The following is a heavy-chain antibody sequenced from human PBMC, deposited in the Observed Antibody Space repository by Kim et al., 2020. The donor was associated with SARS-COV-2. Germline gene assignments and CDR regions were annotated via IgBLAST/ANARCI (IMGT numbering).Heavy chain of an antibody. CDR1: GFTFSSYG. CDR2: ISYDGSNK. Sequence: GGSLRLSCAASGFTFSSYGMHWVRQAPGKGLEWVAVISYDGSNKYIAASVKGRFTISRDNSKNTLYLQMNSLRAEDTAVYYCAKDTGGYNPHYYYYYGMDVWGQGTTVTVSS. V-gene: IGHV3-30*18. J-gene: IGHJ6*02. CDR3: AKDTGGYNPHYYYYYGMDV. D-gene: IGHD5-12*01.